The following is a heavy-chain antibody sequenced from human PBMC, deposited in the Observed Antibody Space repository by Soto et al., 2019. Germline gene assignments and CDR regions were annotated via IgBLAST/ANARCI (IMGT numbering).Heavy chain of an antibody. CDR2: IYYSGNT. D-gene: IGHD1-26*01. V-gene: IGHV4-59*01. J-gene: IGHJ4*02. Sequence: SETLSLTCTVSGGSISSYYWSWIRQPPGKGLEWIGYIYYSGNTNYNPSLKSRVTISVDTSKNQFFLKLSSVTAADTAVYYCARGSDVVGATDYWGQGTLVTVSS. CDR1: GGSISSYY. CDR3: ARGSDVVGATDY.